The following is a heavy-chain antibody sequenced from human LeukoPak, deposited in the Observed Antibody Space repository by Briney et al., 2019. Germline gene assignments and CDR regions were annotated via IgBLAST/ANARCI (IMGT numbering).Heavy chain of an antibody. J-gene: IGHJ6*02. D-gene: IGHD3/OR15-3a*01. CDR1: GVSFSGYY. Sequence: PSETLSLTCAVYGVSFSGYYWSWIRQPPGKGLEWIGEINHSGSTNYNPSLKSRVTISVDTSKNQFSLELSSVTAADTAVYYCARDYEFFSGYYYGVDVWGQGTTVIVSS. CDR3: ARDYEFFSGYYYGVDV. CDR2: INHSGST. V-gene: IGHV4-34*01.